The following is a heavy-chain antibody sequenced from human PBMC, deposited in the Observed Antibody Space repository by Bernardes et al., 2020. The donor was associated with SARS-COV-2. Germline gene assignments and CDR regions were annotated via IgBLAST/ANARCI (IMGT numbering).Heavy chain of an antibody. J-gene: IGHJ6*02. V-gene: IGHV4-31*03. Sequence: SETLSLTCTVSGGSISSGGYYWSWLLQHPGKGLEWIGYIYYSGSTYYNPSLKSRVTISVDTSKNQFSLKLSSVTAADTAVYYCAREKLRFLEWLTPYGMDVWGQGTTVTVSS. CDR3: AREKLRFLEWLTPYGMDV. D-gene: IGHD3-3*01. CDR1: GGSISSGGYY. CDR2: IYYSGST.